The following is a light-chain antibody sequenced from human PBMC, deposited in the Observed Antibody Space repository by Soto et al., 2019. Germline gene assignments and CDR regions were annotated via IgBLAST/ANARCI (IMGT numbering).Light chain of an antibody. V-gene: IGKV3-20*01. CDR1: QSVSSSY. CDR2: GAS. Sequence: EIVLTQSPGTLSLSPGERATLSCRASQSVSSSYLAWYQQKPGQAPRLLIYGASSRATGIPARFSGSGSGTDFTLTISRLEPADFAVYYCQQYGSSLRTFGQGTKVEIK. CDR3: QQYGSSLRT. J-gene: IGKJ1*01.